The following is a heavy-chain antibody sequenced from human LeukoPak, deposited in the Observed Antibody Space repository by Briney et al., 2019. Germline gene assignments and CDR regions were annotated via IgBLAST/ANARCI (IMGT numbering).Heavy chain of an antibody. V-gene: IGHV3-53*01. D-gene: IGHD6-13*01. CDR2: IYSGGST. J-gene: IGHJ4*02. CDR3: ARGRKSSSSYYFDY. Sequence: SGGSLRLSCAASGFTVSSNYMSWVRQAPGKGLEWASVIYSGGSTYYADSVKGRFTISRDNSKNTLYLQMNSLRAEDTAVYYCARGRKSSSSYYFDYWGQGTLVTVSS. CDR1: GFTVSSNY.